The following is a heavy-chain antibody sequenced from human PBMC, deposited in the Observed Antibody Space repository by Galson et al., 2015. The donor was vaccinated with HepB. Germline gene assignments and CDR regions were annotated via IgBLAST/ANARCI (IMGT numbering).Heavy chain of an antibody. CDR2: IYTSGST. D-gene: IGHD5-18*01. V-gene: IGHV4-61*02. CDR3: ARLPDTPDY. J-gene: IGHJ4*02. Sequence: TLSLTCTVSGGSISSGSYYWSWIRQPAGTGLEWIGRIYTSGSTNYNPSLKSRVTISVDTSKNQFSLKLSSVTAADTAVYYCARLPDTPDYWGQGTLVTVSS. CDR1: GGSISSGSYY.